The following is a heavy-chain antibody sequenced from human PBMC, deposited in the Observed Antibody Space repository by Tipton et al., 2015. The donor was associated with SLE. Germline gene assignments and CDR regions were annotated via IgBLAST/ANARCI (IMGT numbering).Heavy chain of an antibody. D-gene: IGHD3-16*01. CDR2: ISWNSGSI. CDR3: AKASYLGDYFDY. J-gene: IGHJ4*02. CDR1: GFTFSSYS. V-gene: IGHV3-9*01. Sequence: SLRLSCAASGFTFSSYSMNWVRQAPGKGLEWVSGISWNSGSIGYADSVKGRFTISRDNAKNSLYLQMNSLRAEDTALYYCAKASYLGDYFDYWGQGTLVTVSS.